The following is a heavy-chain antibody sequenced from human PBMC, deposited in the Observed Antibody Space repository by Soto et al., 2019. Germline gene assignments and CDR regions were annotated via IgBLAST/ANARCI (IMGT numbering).Heavy chain of an antibody. CDR2: ISSGSSDT. CDR3: ARAIEEVPAAAQGY. Sequence: PGGSLRLSCEASGFTFSRVSMNWVRQVPGKGLEWVASISSGSSDTWYADSVKGRFIISRDNAQNSLFLQMNTLRPEDTAVYYCARAIEEVPAAAQGYWGQGTPVTVSS. D-gene: IGHD2-2*01. V-gene: IGHV3-21*01. CDR1: GFTFSRVS. J-gene: IGHJ4*02.